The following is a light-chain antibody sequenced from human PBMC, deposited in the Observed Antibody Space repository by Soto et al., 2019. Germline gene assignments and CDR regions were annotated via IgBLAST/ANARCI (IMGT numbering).Light chain of an antibody. CDR2: DND. CDR3: GTWDSSLSVGV. Sequence: QSVLTQPPSVSAAPGQKVSISCSGSSSNIGRNSVCWYQQFPGTAPKLLIYDNDKRPSGIPDRFSGSQSGTSATLGITGLQTGDDADYSCGTWDSSLSVGVFGGGTKLTVL. V-gene: IGLV1-51*01. CDR1: SSNIGRNS. J-gene: IGLJ2*01.